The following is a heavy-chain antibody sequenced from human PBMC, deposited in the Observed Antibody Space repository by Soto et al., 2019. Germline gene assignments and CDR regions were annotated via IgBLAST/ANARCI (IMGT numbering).Heavy chain of an antibody. D-gene: IGHD6-13*01. J-gene: IGHJ6*02. V-gene: IGHV1-8*02. Sequence: ASVKVSCKASGYTFTSYAMHWVRQATGQGLEWMGWMNPNSGNTGYAQKFQGRVTMTRNTSISTAYMELSSLRSEDTAVYYCARGQAAFYGMDVWGQGTTVTVSS. CDR1: GYTFTSYA. CDR3: ARGQAAFYGMDV. CDR2: MNPNSGNT.